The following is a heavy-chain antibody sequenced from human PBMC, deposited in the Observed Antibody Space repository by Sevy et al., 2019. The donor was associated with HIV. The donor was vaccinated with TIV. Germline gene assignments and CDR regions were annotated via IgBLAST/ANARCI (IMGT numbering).Heavy chain of an antibody. CDR1: EFSLRNYW. V-gene: IGHV3-74*01. J-gene: IGHJ4*02. Sequence: GGSLRLSCAAPEFSLRNYWIHWVRQPPGKGRVWFSRISFDGVTTTYADSVKGRFTISRDNAKNTLYLQMNSLRAEDTAVYYCAREVGRGHDYWGQGTLVTVSS. CDR3: AREVGRGHDY. CDR2: ISFDGVTT. D-gene: IGHD1-26*01.